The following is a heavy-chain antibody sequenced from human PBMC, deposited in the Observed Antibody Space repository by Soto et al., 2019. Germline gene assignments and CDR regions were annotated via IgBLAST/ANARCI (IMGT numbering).Heavy chain of an antibody. D-gene: IGHD2-2*02. Sequence: PGGSLRLSCAASGFTSSSYAMSWVRQAPGKGLEWVSAISGSGGSTYYADSVKGRFTISRDNSKNTLYLQMNGLRAEDTAVYYCAKEGLDCSSTSCYKWDAFDIWGQGTMVTVSS. V-gene: IGHV3-23*01. CDR2: ISGSGGST. J-gene: IGHJ3*02. CDR3: AKEGLDCSSTSCYKWDAFDI. CDR1: GFTSSSYA.